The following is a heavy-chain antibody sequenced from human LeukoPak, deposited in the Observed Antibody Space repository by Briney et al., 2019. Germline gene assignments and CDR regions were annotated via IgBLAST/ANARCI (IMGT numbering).Heavy chain of an antibody. J-gene: IGHJ6*04. Sequence: PGGSLRLSCGASGFTFSSYGMHWVRQAPGKGLEWVANMKQDGSEKYYVDSVKGRFTISRDNAKNSLYLQMNSLRAEDTAVYYCAELGITMIGGVWGKGTTVTISS. CDR1: GFTFSSYG. CDR3: AELGITMIGGV. D-gene: IGHD3-10*02. V-gene: IGHV3-7*01. CDR2: MKQDGSEK.